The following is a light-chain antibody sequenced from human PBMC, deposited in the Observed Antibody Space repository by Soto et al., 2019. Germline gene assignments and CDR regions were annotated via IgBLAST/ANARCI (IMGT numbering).Light chain of an antibody. J-gene: IGKJ5*01. CDR3: QQYNTWPPNT. Sequence: EIVMTQSPATLSVSPGERAALSCRASQSVSSNLAWYQQKPGQAPRLLIFGASTRATGIPARFSGSGSGTEFTLTISSLQSEDFAVYYCQQYNTWPPNTFVPGTRLDIK. CDR1: QSVSSN. CDR2: GAS. V-gene: IGKV3-15*01.